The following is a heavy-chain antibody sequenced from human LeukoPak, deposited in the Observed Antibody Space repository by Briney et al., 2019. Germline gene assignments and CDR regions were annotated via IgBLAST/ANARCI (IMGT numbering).Heavy chain of an antibody. V-gene: IGHV3-53*01. D-gene: IGHD6-13*01. CDR3: ARDMSSSWYFDY. J-gene: IGHJ4*02. CDR2: IYSADSA. Sequence: PGGSLRLSCAASGFTVSRNYMSWVRQAPGKGLEWVSVIYSADSAYYADSVRGRFTISRDNSKNTLYLQMNSLRADDTAVYYCARDMSSSWYFDYWGQGTLVTVSS. CDR1: GFTVSRNY.